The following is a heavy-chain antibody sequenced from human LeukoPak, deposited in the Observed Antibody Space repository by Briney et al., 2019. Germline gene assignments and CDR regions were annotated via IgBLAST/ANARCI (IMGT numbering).Heavy chain of an antibody. CDR1: GGSISSYY. J-gene: IGHJ4*02. D-gene: IGHD3-16*02. V-gene: IGHV4-59*12. CDR2: IYYSGST. Sequence: PAETLSLTCTVSGGSISSYYWSWIRQPPGKGLEWIGYIYYSGSTNYNPSLKSRVTISVDTSKNQFSLKLSSVTAADTAVYYCARAKYYDYVWGSYRLFFDYWGQGTLVTVSS. CDR3: ARAKYYDYVWGSYRLFFDY.